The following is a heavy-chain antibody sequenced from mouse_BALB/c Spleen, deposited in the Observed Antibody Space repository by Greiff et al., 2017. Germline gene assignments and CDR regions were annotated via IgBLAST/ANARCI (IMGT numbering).Heavy chain of an antibody. CDR3: ARADYYGKAFDY. J-gene: IGHJ2*01. Sequence: VQLQQSGPELVKPGASVKISCKASGYSFTSYYIHWVKQRPGQGLEWIGWIFPGSGNTKYNEKFKGKATLTADTSSSTAYMQLSSLTSEDSAVYFCARADYYGKAFDYWGQGTTLTVSS. CDR2: IFPGSGNT. V-gene: IGHV1-66*01. D-gene: IGHD1-1*01. CDR1: GYSFTSYY.